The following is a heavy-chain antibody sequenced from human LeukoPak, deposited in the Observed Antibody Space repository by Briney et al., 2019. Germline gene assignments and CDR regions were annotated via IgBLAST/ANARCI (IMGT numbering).Heavy chain of an antibody. CDR3: AREFND. V-gene: IGHV3-23*01. J-gene: IGHJ4*02. CDR2: ISGSGEST. Sequence: GKGLDWVSAISGSGESTDYADSVKGRFSVSRDNSKNTLYLQMNSLRAEDTAVYYCAREFNDWGQGTLVTVSS.